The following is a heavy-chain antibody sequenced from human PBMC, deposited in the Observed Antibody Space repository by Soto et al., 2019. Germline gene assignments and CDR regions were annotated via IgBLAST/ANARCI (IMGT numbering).Heavy chain of an antibody. CDR2: FDPEDGET. Sequence: GASVKVSCKVSGYTLTGLSMHCVLQSPLKGREWMGGFDPEDGETIYAQKFQGRVTMTEDTSTDTAYMELSSLRSEDTAVYYCATDGASSGSSYYYYGMDVWGQGTTVTVSS. V-gene: IGHV1-24*01. CDR1: GYTLTGLS. CDR3: ATDGASSGSSYYYYGMDV. D-gene: IGHD1-26*01. J-gene: IGHJ6*02.